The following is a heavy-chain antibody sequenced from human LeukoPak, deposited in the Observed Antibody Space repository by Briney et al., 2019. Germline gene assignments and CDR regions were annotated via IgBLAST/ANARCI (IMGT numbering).Heavy chain of an antibody. CDR2: IKQDGSEK. J-gene: IGHJ4*02. V-gene: IGHV3-7*01. Sequence: PGGSLRLSCAASGFTFSSYWMSWVRQAPGKGLEWVANIKQDGSEKYYVDSVKGRFTISRDNAKNSLYLQMNSLRAEDTAVYYCAREIHPGYSSTPDYWGQGTLVTVSS. CDR3: AREIHPGYSSTPDY. CDR1: GFTFSSYW. D-gene: IGHD6-13*01.